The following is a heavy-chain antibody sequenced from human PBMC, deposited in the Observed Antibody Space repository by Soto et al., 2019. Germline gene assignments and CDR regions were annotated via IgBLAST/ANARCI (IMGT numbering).Heavy chain of an antibody. Sequence: QVQLQQWGAGLLKPSETLSLTCAVYGGSFSGDYWSWIRQPPGKGLEWIGEINHSGSTNYNPSLKSRVTISVDTSKNQFSLKLSSVTAADTAVYYCARLALRFHGAFDIWGQGTMVTVSS. V-gene: IGHV4-34*01. CDR1: GGSFSGDY. D-gene: IGHD3-3*01. CDR3: ARLALRFHGAFDI. J-gene: IGHJ3*02. CDR2: INHSGST.